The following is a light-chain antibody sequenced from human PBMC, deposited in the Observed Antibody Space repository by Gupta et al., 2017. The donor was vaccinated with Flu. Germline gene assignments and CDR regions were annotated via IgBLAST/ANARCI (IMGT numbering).Light chain of an antibody. CDR1: QSISNW. CDR3: QQYNAYYVT. J-gene: IGKJ1*01. CDR2: KAT. Sequence: GDRVTITCRASQSISNWLDWYQQKPGKAPKLLIYKATTLKSGVPSRFSGSGSGTDFALSISSLQPDDFATYYCQQYNAYYVTFGQGTKVEIK. V-gene: IGKV1-5*03.